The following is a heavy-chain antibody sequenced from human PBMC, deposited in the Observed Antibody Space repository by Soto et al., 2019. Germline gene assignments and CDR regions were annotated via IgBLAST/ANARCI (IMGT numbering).Heavy chain of an antibody. CDR3: ARHTEPGIAARSWYCDR. Sequence: GESLKISFKGSGYSFTSYWIGWVRHMPGKGLEWMGIIYPVDSDTRYSPSFQGQVTISAANSISTAYLQWSSLKASDTAMYYCARHTEPGIAARSWYCDRWGRGTVVTV. CDR1: GYSFTSYW. D-gene: IGHD6-6*01. V-gene: IGHV5-51*01. CDR2: IYPVDSDT. J-gene: IGHJ2*01.